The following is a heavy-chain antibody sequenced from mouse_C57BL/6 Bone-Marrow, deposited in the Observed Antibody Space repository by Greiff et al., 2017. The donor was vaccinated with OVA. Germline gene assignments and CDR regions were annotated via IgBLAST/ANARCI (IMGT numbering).Heavy chain of an antibody. D-gene: IGHD2-1*01. Sequence: VQLVESGGGLVQPGGSLKLSCAASGFTFSDYYMYWVRQTPEKRLEWVAYISNGGGSTYYPDTVKGRFTISRDNAKNTLYLQMSRLKSEDTAMYYCARHGGYGNYVDWFAYSGQGTLVTVSA. CDR1: GFTFSDYY. CDR3: ARHGGYGNYVDWFAY. CDR2: ISNGGGST. V-gene: IGHV5-12*01. J-gene: IGHJ3*01.